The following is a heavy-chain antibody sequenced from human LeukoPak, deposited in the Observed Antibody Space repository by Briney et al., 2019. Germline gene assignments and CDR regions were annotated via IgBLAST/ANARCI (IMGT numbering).Heavy chain of an antibody. Sequence: ASVKVSCKASGYTFTSYYVHWVRQAPGQGLEWMGIINPTGGSTTYAQNFQGRVTVTRDMSTSTVYMELSSLRSEDTAVYFCARAYTRSPRNSMDVWGKGTTVTVSS. CDR1: GYTFTSYY. V-gene: IGHV1-46*01. D-gene: IGHD3-16*01. J-gene: IGHJ6*03. CDR3: ARAYTRSPRNSMDV. CDR2: INPTGGST.